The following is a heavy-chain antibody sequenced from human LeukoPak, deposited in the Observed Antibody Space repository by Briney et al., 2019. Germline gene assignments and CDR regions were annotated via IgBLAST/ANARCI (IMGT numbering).Heavy chain of an antibody. CDR2: IYYSGST. V-gene: IGHV4-39*01. D-gene: IGHD3-10*01. Sequence: SETLSLTCTVSGGSISSGSSYWGWIRQPPGKGLEWIGSIYYSGSTYYNPSLRSRVTISVDTSKNQISLELNSATAADTAVYYCGSGTYYQLDFWGQGTLATVSS. CDR1: GGSISSGSSY. J-gene: IGHJ4*02. CDR3: GSGTYYQLDF.